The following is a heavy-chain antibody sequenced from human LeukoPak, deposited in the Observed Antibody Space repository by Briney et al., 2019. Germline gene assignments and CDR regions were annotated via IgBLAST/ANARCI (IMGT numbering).Heavy chain of an antibody. CDR1: GFTFSSYW. V-gene: IGHV3-74*01. D-gene: IGHD5-18*01. CDR2: INGDGGST. J-gene: IGHJ4*02. Sequence: PGGSLRLSCAASGFTFSSYWMHWVRQAPGKGLVWVSRINGDGGSTTYVDSVKGRFTISRDNAKNTLYLQMNSLRAEDTAVYYCARDRATAMFDYWAQGTLVTVSS. CDR3: ARDRATAMFDY.